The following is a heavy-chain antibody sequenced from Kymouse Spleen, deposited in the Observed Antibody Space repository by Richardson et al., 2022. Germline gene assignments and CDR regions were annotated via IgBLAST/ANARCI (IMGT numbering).Heavy chain of an antibody. V-gene: IGHV3-9*01. J-gene: IGHJ4*02. D-gene: IGHD1-26*01. CDR1: GFTFDDYA. Sequence: EVQLVESGGGLVQPGRSLRLSCAASGFTFDDYAMHWVRQAPGKGLEWVSGISWNSGSIGYADSVKGRFTISRDNAKNSLYLQMNSLRAEDTALYYCAKDRVGALFDYWGQGTLVTVSS. CDR3: AKDRVGALFDY. CDR2: ISWNSGSI.